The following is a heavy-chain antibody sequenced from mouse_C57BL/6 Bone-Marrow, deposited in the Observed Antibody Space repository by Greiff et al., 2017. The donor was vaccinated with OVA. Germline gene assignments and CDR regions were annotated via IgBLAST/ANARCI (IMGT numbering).Heavy chain of an antibody. CDR1: GFTFSDYY. Sequence: EVHLVESEGGLVQPGSSMKLSCTASGFTFSDYYMAWVRQVPEKGLEWVANINYDGSSTYYLDSLKSRFIISRDNAKNILYLQMSSLKSEDTATYYCAREDYDYPYYFDYWGQGTTLTVSS. V-gene: IGHV5-16*01. CDR3: AREDYDYPYYFDY. D-gene: IGHD2-4*01. CDR2: INYDGSST. J-gene: IGHJ2*01.